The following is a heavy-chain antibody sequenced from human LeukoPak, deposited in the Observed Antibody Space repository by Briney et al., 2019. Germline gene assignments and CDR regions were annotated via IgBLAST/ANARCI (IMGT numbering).Heavy chain of an antibody. Sequence: ASVKVSCKTSGYTFTRYALNWVRQAPGQGLEWMGRINTNTANPTYAQGFTGRFVFSLDTSVSTAYLQITSLKAEDTAVYYCAREVRDGYNNFDYWGQGTLVTVSS. CDR3: AREVRDGYNNFDY. CDR2: INTNTANP. J-gene: IGHJ4*02. V-gene: IGHV7-4-1*02. CDR1: GYTFTRYA. D-gene: IGHD5-24*01.